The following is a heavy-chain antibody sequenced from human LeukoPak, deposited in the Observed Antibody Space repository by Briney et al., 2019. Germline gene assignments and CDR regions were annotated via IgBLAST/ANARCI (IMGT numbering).Heavy chain of an antibody. V-gene: IGHV4-39*01. D-gene: IGHD6-19*01. CDR2: IYYSGST. J-gene: IGHJ4*02. CDR1: GGSISSSSYY. Sequence: SETLSLTCTVSGGSISSSSYYWGWIRQPPGKGLEWIGSIYYSGSTYYNPSLKSRVTISVDTSKNQFSLKLSSVTAADTAVYYCARHTYGLYRSAWYVGDSDYWGQGTLVTVSS. CDR3: ARHTYGLYRSAWYVGDSDY.